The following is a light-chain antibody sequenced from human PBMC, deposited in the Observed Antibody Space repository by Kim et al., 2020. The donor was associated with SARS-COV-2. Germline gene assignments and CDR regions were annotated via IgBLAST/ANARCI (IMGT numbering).Light chain of an antibody. CDR3: QSADSSGTYVV. CDR2: TDN. Sequence: SPGQTARITCSGDALPKQYAYWYQQRPGQAPVLVIYTDNERPSGIPERFSGSSSGTTVTLTISGVQAEDEADYYCQSADSSGTYVVFGGGTQLTVL. J-gene: IGLJ2*01. V-gene: IGLV3-25*03. CDR1: ALPKQY.